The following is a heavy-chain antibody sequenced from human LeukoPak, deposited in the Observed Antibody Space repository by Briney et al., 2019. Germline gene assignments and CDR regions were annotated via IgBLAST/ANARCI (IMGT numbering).Heavy chain of an antibody. Sequence: GGSLRLSCAASGFTFSSYAMHWVRQAPGKGLEYVSAISSNGGSTYYANSVKGRFTISRDNSKNTLYLQMGSLRAEDMAVYYCARGFFDWLQTPPDYWGQGTLVTVSS. CDR2: ISSNGGST. D-gene: IGHD3-9*01. CDR1: GFTFSSYA. V-gene: IGHV3-64*01. CDR3: ARGFFDWLQTPPDY. J-gene: IGHJ4*02.